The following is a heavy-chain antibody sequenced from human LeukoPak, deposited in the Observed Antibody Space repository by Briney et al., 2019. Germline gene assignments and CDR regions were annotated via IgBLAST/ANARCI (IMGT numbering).Heavy chain of an antibody. J-gene: IGHJ4*02. Sequence: SETLSLSCAVSGYSISSGSHWGWIRQPPGKGLEWIGLIYHTGGAYYSPSLKSRVTISLDTSKNQFSLKLTSVTTADTARYYCTTWTGSYADYWGQGTLVTVSS. V-gene: IGHV4-38-2*01. CDR3: TTWTGSYADY. D-gene: IGHD1-26*01. CDR1: GYSISSGSH. CDR2: IYHTGGA.